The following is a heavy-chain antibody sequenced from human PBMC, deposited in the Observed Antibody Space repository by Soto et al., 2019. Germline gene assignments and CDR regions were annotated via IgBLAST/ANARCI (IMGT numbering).Heavy chain of an antibody. D-gene: IGHD5-12*01. J-gene: IGHJ5*02. CDR2: IWYDGSNK. Sequence: GGSLRLSCAASGFTFSSYGMHWVRQAPGKGLEWVAVIWYDGSNKYYADSVKGRFTISRDNSKNPLYLQMNSLRAEDTAVYYCARASERWLQYNWFDPWGQGTLVTVSS. V-gene: IGHV3-33*01. CDR3: ARASERWLQYNWFDP. CDR1: GFTFSSYG.